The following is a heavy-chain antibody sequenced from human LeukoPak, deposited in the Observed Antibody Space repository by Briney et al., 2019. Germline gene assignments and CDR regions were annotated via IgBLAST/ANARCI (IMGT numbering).Heavy chain of an antibody. Sequence: PSETLSLTCTVSGGSISSSSYYWGWIRQPPGKGLEWIGSIYYSGSTYYNPSLKSRVTISVDTSKNQFSLKLSSVTAADTAVYYCARGDYGALTDYWGQGTLVTVSS. CDR3: ARGDYGALTDY. D-gene: IGHD4-17*01. CDR1: GGSISSSSYY. V-gene: IGHV4-39*01. J-gene: IGHJ4*02. CDR2: IYYSGST.